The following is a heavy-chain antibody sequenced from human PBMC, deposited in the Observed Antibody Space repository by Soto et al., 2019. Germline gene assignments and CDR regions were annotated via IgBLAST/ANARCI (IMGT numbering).Heavy chain of an antibody. V-gene: IGHV1-24*01. J-gene: IGHJ4*02. CDR3: ATDGGPTYYYDSSGYSFDY. CDR2: FDPEDGET. Sequence: ASVKVSCKVSGYTLTELSMHWVRQAPGKGLEWMGGFDPEDGETIYAQKFQGRVTMTEDTSTDTAYVELSSLRSEDTAVYYCATDGGPTYYYDSSGYSFDYWGQGTLVTVSS. CDR1: GYTLTELS. D-gene: IGHD3-22*01.